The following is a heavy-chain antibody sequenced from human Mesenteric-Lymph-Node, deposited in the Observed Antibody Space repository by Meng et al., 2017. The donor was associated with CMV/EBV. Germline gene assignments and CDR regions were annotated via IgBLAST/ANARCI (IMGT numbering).Heavy chain of an antibody. CDR1: GFTFSNYA. J-gene: IGHJ2*01. V-gene: IGHV3-23*01. D-gene: IGHD6-13*01. Sequence: SGFTFSNYARSWVRQAPGKGLEWVSSISASGGSTYYADSVKGRFTISRDNSNNTLYLQMNSLRADNTAVYYCAKTGSSSWYNWYFDRWGRGTLVTVSS. CDR2: ISASGGST. CDR3: AKTGSSSWYNWYFDR.